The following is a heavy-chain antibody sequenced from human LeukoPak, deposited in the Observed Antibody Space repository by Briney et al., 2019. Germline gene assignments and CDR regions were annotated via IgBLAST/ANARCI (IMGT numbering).Heavy chain of an antibody. CDR3: ARERYYSGYAYTIDY. J-gene: IGHJ4*02. V-gene: IGHV1-69*01. CDR2: IIPIFGTA. D-gene: IGHD5-12*01. Sequence: SVKVSCKASGGTVSSYAISWVRQAPGQGLEWMGGIIPIFGTANYAQKFQGRVTITADESTSTAYMELSSLRSEDTAVYYCARERYYSGYAYTIDYWGQGTLVTVSS. CDR1: GGTVSSYA.